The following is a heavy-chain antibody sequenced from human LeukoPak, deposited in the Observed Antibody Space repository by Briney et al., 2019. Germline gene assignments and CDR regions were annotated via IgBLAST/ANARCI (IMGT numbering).Heavy chain of an antibody. CDR3: ARDLHISSSSDFDY. Sequence: SETLSLTCTVSGGSISSSSYYWGWIRQPPGKGLEWIGSIYYSGSTYYNPSLQSRVTISVDTSKNQFSLKLSSVTAADTAVYYCARDLHISSSSDFDYWGQGTLVTVSS. V-gene: IGHV4-39*07. D-gene: IGHD6-6*01. J-gene: IGHJ4*02. CDR1: GGSISSSSYY. CDR2: IYYSGST.